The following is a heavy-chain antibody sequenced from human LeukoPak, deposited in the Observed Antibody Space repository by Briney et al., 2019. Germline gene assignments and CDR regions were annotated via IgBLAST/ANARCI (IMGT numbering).Heavy chain of an antibody. D-gene: IGHD5-24*01. CDR1: GFTFSIYA. V-gene: IGHV3-23*01. CDR3: AKDRREGSRKFDY. Sequence: GGSLRLSCAASGFTFSIYAMSWVRQAPGKGLEWVSSITDSGGGTYYADSVKGRFTISRDNSKNTLYLQMNSLRAEDTAIYYCAKDRREGSRKFDYWGQGTLVTVSS. J-gene: IGHJ4*02. CDR2: ITDSGGGT.